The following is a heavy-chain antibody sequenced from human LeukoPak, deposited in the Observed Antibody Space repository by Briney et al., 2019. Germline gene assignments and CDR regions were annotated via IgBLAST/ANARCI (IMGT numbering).Heavy chain of an antibody. V-gene: IGHV3-23*01. CDR3: AKDQNYYDSSGYSS. Sequence: PGGSLRLSCAASGFTFSSYGMHWVRQAPGKGLEWVSAISGSGGSTYYADSVKGRFTISRDNSKNTLYLQMNSLRAEDTAVYYCAKDQNYYDSSGYSSWGQGTLVTVSS. J-gene: IGHJ4*02. D-gene: IGHD3-22*01. CDR2: ISGSGGST. CDR1: GFTFSSYG.